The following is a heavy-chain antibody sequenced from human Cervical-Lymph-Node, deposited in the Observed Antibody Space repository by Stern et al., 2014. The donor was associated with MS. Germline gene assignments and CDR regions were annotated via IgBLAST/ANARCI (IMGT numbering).Heavy chain of an antibody. Sequence: VQLLESGAEVKKPGESLKISCKVSGYDFTAYWIGWVRQTPGKGLEWMGIIYPGDSDTTYSPSFQGQVTISVDKSSSTAYVQWSTLKASDTAIYYCARRGYSYSLDYWGQGTLVTVSS. D-gene: IGHD5-18*01. J-gene: IGHJ4*02. CDR1: GYDFTAYW. CDR2: IYPGDSDT. V-gene: IGHV5-51*03. CDR3: ARRGYSYSLDY.